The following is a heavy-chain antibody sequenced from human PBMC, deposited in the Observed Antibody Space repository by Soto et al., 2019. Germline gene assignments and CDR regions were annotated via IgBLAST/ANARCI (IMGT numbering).Heavy chain of an antibody. CDR1: GYTFTSYG. D-gene: IGHD6-13*01. Sequence: QVQLVQSVAEVKKPGASVKVSCKASGYTFTSYGISWVRQAPGPGLEWRGWITAYNVNTNYAQKLQGRVTMTTDTSTSTAYMELRSLRSDDTAVYYCARDLTLFIAAAGPQGDYWGQGTLVTVSS. CDR3: ARDLTLFIAAAGPQGDY. J-gene: IGHJ4*02. CDR2: ITAYNVNT. V-gene: IGHV1-18*01.